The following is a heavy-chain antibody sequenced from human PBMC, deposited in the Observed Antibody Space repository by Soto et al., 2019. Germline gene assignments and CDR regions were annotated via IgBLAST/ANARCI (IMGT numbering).Heavy chain of an antibody. CDR3: AGASSRVSSVVAAY. D-gene: IGHD3-10*02. CDR1: NDSLSSHV. J-gene: IGHJ4*01. V-gene: IGHV1-46*01. Sequence: ASVKVSCKASNDSLSSHVIHWMRQAHGEGIEWMGIINPGHKSASYSKEFKSRLTLNSDTPSRTVYMQLSNLRSDDTAVYYCAGASSRVSSVVAAYWSHGSLFTVSS. CDR2: INPGHKSA.